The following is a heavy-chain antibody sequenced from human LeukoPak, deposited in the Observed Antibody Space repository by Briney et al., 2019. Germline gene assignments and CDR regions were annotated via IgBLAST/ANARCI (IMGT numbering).Heavy chain of an antibody. CDR1: GYTFTKYD. CDR3: ARGLQYSSSWYVWSSSYYYYYMDV. Sequence: ASVKVSCRASGYTFTKYDMNWLRQATGQGLEWMGWMNPNSGNTGYAQKFQGRVTITRNTSISTAYMELSSLRSEDTAVYYCARGLQYSSSWYVWSSSYYYYYMDVWGKGTTVTVSS. D-gene: IGHD6-13*01. J-gene: IGHJ6*03. CDR2: MNPNSGNT. V-gene: IGHV1-8*03.